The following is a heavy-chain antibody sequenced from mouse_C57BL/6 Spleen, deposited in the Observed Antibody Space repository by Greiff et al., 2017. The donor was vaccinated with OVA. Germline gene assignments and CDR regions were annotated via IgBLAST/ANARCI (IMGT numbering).Heavy chain of an antibody. J-gene: IGHJ2*01. CDR3: TQLTGSY. CDR2: IRLKSDNYAT. CDR1: GFTFSNYW. D-gene: IGHD4-1*01. V-gene: IGHV6-3*01. Sequence: EVKVEESGGGLVQPGGSMKLSCVASGFTFSNYWMNWVRQSPEKGLEWVAQIRLKSDNYATHYAESVKGRFTISRDDSKSSVYLQMNNLRAEDTGIYYCTQLTGSYWGQGTTLTVSS.